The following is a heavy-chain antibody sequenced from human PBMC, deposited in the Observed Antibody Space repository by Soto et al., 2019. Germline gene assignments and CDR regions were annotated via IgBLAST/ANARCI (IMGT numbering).Heavy chain of an antibody. CDR1: GGSISSGGYY. J-gene: IGHJ4*02. CDR3: ARDRFGALIGPERRKRAYYFDY. V-gene: IGHV4-31*03. CDR2: IYYSGST. D-gene: IGHD3-10*01. Sequence: QVQLQESGPGLVKPSQTLSLTCTVSGGSISSGGYYWSWIRQHPGKGLEWIGYIYYSGSTYYNPSLKSRVTISVDTSKNQFSLKLSSVTAADTAVYYCARDRFGALIGPERRKRAYYFDYWGQGTLVTVSS.